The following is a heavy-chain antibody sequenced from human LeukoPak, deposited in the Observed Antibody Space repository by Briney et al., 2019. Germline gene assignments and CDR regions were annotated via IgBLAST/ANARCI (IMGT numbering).Heavy chain of an antibody. CDR3: ARSDSSIAAEF. J-gene: IGHJ4*02. V-gene: IGHV3-48*03. Sequence: GGSLRLSCTGTGFTFSSYEMTWVRQAPGRGLEWVSYISSRSTTIYYADSVKGRFTISRDNAKNSLYLQMNSLRAEDTAVYYCARSDSSIAAEFWGQGTLVTVSS. CDR2: ISSRSTTI. CDR1: GFTFSSYE. D-gene: IGHD6-25*01.